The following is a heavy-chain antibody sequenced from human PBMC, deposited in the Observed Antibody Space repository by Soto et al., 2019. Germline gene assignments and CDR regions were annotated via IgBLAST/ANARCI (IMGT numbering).Heavy chain of an antibody. J-gene: IGHJ3*02. CDR3: ARDFRIAVAGTHAFDI. D-gene: IGHD6-19*01. CDR2: IWYDGSNK. Sequence: GGSLRLSCAASGFTFSSYGMHWVRQAPGKGLEWVAVIWYDGSNKYYADSVKGRFTISRDNSKNTLYLQMNSLRAEDTAVYYCARDFRIAVAGTHAFDIWGQGTMVTVSS. V-gene: IGHV3-33*01. CDR1: GFTFSSYG.